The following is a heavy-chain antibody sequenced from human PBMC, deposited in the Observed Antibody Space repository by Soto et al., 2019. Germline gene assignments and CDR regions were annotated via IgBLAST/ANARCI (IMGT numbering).Heavy chain of an antibody. Sequence: ESGGGVVQPGRSLRLSCAASGFTFSSYGMHWVRQAPGKGLEWVAVISYDGSNKYYADSVKGRFTISRDNSKNTLYLQMNSLRAEDTAVYYCAKDSERYCSSTSCSNFDYWGQGTLVTVSS. V-gene: IGHV3-30*18. D-gene: IGHD2-2*01. CDR2: ISYDGSNK. CDR1: GFTFSSYG. J-gene: IGHJ4*02. CDR3: AKDSERYCSSTSCSNFDY.